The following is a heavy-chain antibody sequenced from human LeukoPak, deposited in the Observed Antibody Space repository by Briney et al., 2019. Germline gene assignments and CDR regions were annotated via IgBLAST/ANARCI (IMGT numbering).Heavy chain of an antibody. V-gene: IGHV3-30*03. CDR2: ISSDGNDK. Sequence: GGSLRLSCAASGVSFRSYGVHWVRQAPGKGLEWVALISSDGNDKLYGDSVRGRFTISRDDSKSTLYLQMNSLRAEDTAVYYCTTKVIRGNSGDDYDDWGQGTLVTVSS. D-gene: IGHD5-12*01. CDR1: GVSFRSYG. J-gene: IGHJ4*02. CDR3: TTKVIRGNSGDDYDD.